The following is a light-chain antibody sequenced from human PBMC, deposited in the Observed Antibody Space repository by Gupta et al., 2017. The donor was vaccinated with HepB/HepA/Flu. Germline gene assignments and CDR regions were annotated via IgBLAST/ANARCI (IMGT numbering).Light chain of an antibody. CDR3: QQRSNWPT. Sequence: EIVLTQSPATLSVSPGERATLSCRASQSVSSYLAWYQQNPGQAPRLLIYDASNRATGIPARFSGSGSGTDFTLTISSLEPEDFAVYYCQQRSNWPTFGQGTKVEIK. V-gene: IGKV3-11*01. CDR1: QSVSSY. CDR2: DAS. J-gene: IGKJ1*01.